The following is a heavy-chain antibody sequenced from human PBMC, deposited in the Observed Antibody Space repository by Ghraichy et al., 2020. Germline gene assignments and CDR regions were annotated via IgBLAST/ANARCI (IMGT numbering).Heavy chain of an antibody. D-gene: IGHD3-10*01. J-gene: IGHJ4*02. CDR1: GGSFSDYY. V-gene: IGHV4-34*01. Sequence: SETLSLTCAVYGGSFSDYYWSWIRQPPGKGLEWIGEINHSGSTNYNPSLKSRVTISVDTSKNQFSLKLSSVTAADTAVYYCASGGRGRGDYWGQGTLVTVSS. CDR3: ASGGRGRGDY. CDR2: INHSGST.